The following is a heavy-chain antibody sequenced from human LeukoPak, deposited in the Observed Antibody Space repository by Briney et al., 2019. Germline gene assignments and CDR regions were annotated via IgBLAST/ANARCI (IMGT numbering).Heavy chain of an antibody. Sequence: GGSLRLSREASGFTFSAYAMTWVRQAPGKGLVWVSHLNSDGSFTNYADSVKGRFTISRDNAKNTLYLQMNSLRAEDTAVYYCARGGSAVNWFDPWGQGTLVTVSS. CDR2: LNSDGSFT. D-gene: IGHD3-16*01. CDR3: ARGGSAVNWFDP. CDR1: GFTFSAYA. V-gene: IGHV3-74*01. J-gene: IGHJ5*02.